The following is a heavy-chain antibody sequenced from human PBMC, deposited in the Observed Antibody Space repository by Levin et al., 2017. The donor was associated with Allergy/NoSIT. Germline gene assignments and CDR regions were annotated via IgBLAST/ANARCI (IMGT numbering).Heavy chain of an antibody. D-gene: IGHD1-26*01. CDR2: VSPKSGRT. Sequence: ASVKVSCKASGYTFSSYDINWVRQATGQGLDYMGWVSPKSGRTAYAQTFQGRVTMTRDTSVSTVYMELSSLTSEDTAVYYCVRDVFGSRDYWGQGTLVTVSS. J-gene: IGHJ4*02. CDR3: VRDVFGSRDY. CDR1: GYTFSSYD. V-gene: IGHV1-8*01.